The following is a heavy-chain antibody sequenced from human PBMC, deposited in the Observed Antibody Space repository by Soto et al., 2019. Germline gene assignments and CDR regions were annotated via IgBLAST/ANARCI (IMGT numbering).Heavy chain of an antibody. D-gene: IGHD5-18*01. J-gene: IGHJ4*02. CDR2: MNAGVGNT. V-gene: IGHV1-3*01. CDR3: ARDTGYTFGSLNY. Sequence: HVELVQSGADVKKPGASVTISCKASGYTFTDYALHWVRQAPGQRLEWMGWMNAGVGNTLYSQKFQGRITITRETSGSTAYMELNSLKSEDTAIYYCARDTGYTFGSLNYWGPGTLVTVSS. CDR1: GYTFTDYA.